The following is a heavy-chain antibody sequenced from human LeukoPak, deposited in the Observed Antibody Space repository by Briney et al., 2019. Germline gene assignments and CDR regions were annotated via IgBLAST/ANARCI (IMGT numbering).Heavy chain of an antibody. J-gene: IGHJ4*02. CDR3: VKSHHVTAIDY. CDR2: ISGSGGST. V-gene: IGHV3-23*01. D-gene: IGHD2-21*02. Sequence: GGSLRLSCAASGFTFSSYWMTWVRQAPGKGLEWVSAISGSGGSTYYAGSVKGRFTISRDNSKNTLYLQMNSLRADDTAVYYCVKSHHVTAIDYWGQGTLVTVSS. CDR1: GFTFSSYW.